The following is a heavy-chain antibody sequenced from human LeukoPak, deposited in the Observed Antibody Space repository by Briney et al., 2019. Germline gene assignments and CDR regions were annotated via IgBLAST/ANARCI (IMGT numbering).Heavy chain of an antibody. Sequence: SETLSLTCAVYGGSFSGYYWSWIRQPPGKGLEWIGEINHSGSTNYNPSLKSRVTISVDMSKNQFSLKLSSVTAADTAVYYCARRSGPRITMARGAVSLRAPNWFDPWGQGTLVTVSS. CDR1: GGSFSGYY. D-gene: IGHD3-10*01. CDR2: INHSGST. V-gene: IGHV4-34*01. J-gene: IGHJ5*02. CDR3: ARRSGPRITMARGAVSLRAPNWFDP.